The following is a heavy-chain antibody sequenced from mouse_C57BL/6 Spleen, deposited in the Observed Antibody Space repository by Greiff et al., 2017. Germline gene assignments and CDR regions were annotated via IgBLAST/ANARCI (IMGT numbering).Heavy chain of an antibody. J-gene: IGHJ4*01. CDR1: GFTFTDYY. CDR3: ARYYDYDEGYYAMDY. CDR2: IRNKANGYTT. Sequence: EVQLVESGGGLVQPGGSLSLSCAASGFTFTDYYMSWVRQPPGKALEWLGFIRNKANGYTTESSASVKGRFTISRDNSQSILYLQMNALRAEDSATYYCARYYDYDEGYYAMDYWGQGTSVTVSS. V-gene: IGHV7-3*01. D-gene: IGHD2-4*01.